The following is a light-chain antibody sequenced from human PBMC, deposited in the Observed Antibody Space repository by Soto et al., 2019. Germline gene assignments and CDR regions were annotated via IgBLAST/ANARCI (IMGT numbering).Light chain of an antibody. Sequence: QSVLTQPASVSGSPGQSITISCTGTSSNVGSYKLVSWYQQHPGKAPKLMNFEVNKRPSGVSNRFSGSKSGSTASLTISGLKVEDEADYYCCSSGGSPADVFGPGTKVTTL. CDR1: SSNVGSYKL. CDR2: EVN. J-gene: IGLJ1*01. V-gene: IGLV2-23*02. CDR3: CSSGGSPADV.